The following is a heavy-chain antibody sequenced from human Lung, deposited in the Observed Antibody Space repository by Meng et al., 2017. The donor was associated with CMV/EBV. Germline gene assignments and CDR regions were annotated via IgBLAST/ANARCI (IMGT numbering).Heavy chain of an antibody. CDR1: GFTFNNYG. CDR2: LRYEGITK. D-gene: IGHD6-6*01. V-gene: IGHV3-30*02. CDR3: AKDRSSSSFFDY. J-gene: IGHJ4*01. Sequence: SCVASGFTFNNYGMHWVRQIPGKGLEWVAYLRYEGITKYYADSVKGRFTISRDSSKNTLYLQMNSMRDDDTAVYYCAKDRSSSSFFDYWGQERWSPSPQ.